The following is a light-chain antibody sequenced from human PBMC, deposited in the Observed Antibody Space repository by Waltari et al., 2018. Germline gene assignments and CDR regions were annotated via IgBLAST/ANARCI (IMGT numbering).Light chain of an antibody. CDR1: SSDVGGSNH. V-gene: IGLV2-14*01. CDR3: SSYTSSSTFVV. Sequence: QSALTQPASGPGSPGRSIPIPCTGPSSDVGGSNHVFCYQQHHGTPPKFMIYDVNKRPSGVSNRFSGSKSGNTASLTISGLQAEDEADYYCSSYTSSSTFVVFGGGTKLTVL. CDR2: DVN. J-gene: IGLJ2*01.